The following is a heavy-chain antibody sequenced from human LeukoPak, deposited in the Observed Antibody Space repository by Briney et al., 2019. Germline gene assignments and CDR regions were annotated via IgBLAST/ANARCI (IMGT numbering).Heavy chain of an antibody. J-gene: IGHJ4*02. CDR2: ISYDGSNK. Sequence: GGSLRLSCAASGFTFSSYAMHWVRQAPGKGLEWVAVISYDGSNKYYADSVKGRFTISRDNPKNTVYLQMNSLRAEDTALYYCTRSQVQGTYDYWGQGTRVTVSS. CDR1: GFTFSSYA. V-gene: IGHV3-30*14. CDR3: TRSQVQGTYDY.